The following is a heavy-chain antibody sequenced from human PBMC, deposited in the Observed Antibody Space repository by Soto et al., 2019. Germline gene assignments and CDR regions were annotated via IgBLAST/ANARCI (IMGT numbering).Heavy chain of an antibody. D-gene: IGHD3-10*02. CDR1: GFTFSIYA. J-gene: IGHJ4*02. V-gene: IGHV3-23*01. CDR3: AKGPRSDVGFDY. Sequence: GGSLRLSCAASGFTFSIYAMSWVRQAPGKGLEWVSTISSSGGGTYYADSVKGRFTISRDNSKNTLYLQMNSLRAEDTAVYYCAKGPRSDVGFDYWGQGTLVTVSS. CDR2: ISSSGGGT.